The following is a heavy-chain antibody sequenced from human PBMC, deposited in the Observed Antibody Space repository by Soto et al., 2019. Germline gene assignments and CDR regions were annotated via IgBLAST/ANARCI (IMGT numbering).Heavy chain of an antibody. D-gene: IGHD3-16*01. V-gene: IGHV4-39*01. CDR2: VYYSGTT. CDR3: ARQTGGFGYYFDY. CDR1: GGSVSSSDYY. Sequence: QLQLQESGPGLVKPSETLSLTCTVSGGSVSSSDYYWGWIRQPPGKELEWIGAVYYSGTTYYMPSLKSRVTIPVDTSKNHFSLNLRSVTAADTAVYYCARQTGGFGYYFDYWGQGALVTVSS. J-gene: IGHJ4*02.